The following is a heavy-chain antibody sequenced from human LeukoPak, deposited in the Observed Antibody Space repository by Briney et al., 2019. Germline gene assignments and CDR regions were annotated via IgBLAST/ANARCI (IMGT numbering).Heavy chain of an antibody. CDR2: IFYSGST. Sequence: SETLSLTCTVSGVSISSSNYYWGWIRQPPGKGLEWIGSIFYSGSTFYNPSLKSRVTISVDTSRNHISLKLSSVTAADTAVYYCARVTYDSSGYHFDYWGQGTLVTVSS. V-gene: IGHV4-39*07. D-gene: IGHD3-22*01. CDR3: ARVTYDSSGYHFDY. J-gene: IGHJ4*02. CDR1: GVSISSSNYY.